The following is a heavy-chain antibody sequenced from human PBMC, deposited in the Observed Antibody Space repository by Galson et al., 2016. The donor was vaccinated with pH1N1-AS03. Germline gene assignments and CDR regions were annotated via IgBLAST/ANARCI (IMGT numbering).Heavy chain of an antibody. Sequence: SETLSLTCTVSGGSISNSTYYWGWIRQPPGKGLEWIGSIYYSGSAYYNPSLKSRVTISIDTSKNQFSLRLSSVTAADTAVYYCARHPYNSSPLYYYFYYMDVWGKGTTVTVSS. CDR2: IYYSGSA. J-gene: IGHJ6*03. CDR3: ARHPYNSSPLYYYFYYMDV. D-gene: IGHD6-13*01. CDR1: GGSISNSTYY. V-gene: IGHV4-39*01.